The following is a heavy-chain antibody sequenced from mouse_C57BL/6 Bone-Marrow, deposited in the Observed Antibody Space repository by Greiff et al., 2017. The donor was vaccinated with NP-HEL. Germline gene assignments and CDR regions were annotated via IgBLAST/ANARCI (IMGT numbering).Heavy chain of an antibody. D-gene: IGHD1-1*01. V-gene: IGHV2-2*01. J-gene: IGHJ1*03. Sequence: VQLQESGPGLVQPSQSLSITCTVSGFSLTSYGVHWVRQSPGKGLEWLGVIWSGGSTDYNAAFISRLSISKDNSKSQVFFKMNSLQADDTAIYYCARTYTVVAPLGYFDVWGTGTTVTVSS. CDR2: IWSGGST. CDR3: ARTYTVVAPLGYFDV. CDR1: GFSLTSYG.